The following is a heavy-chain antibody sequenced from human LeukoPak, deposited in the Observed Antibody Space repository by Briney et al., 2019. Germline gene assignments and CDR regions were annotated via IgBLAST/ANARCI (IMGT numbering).Heavy chain of an antibody. D-gene: IGHD1-26*01. V-gene: IGHV3-74*01. CDR1: GFTFSTYW. Sequence: GGSLRLSCAASGFTFSTYWMHWVPQAPGKGLVWVSRINSDGSSTSYADSVKGRFTISRDNAKNTLYLQMNSLRAEDTAVYYCARGPLGGSYLYYFDYWGQGTLVTVSS. J-gene: IGHJ4*02. CDR2: INSDGSST. CDR3: ARGPLGGSYLYYFDY.